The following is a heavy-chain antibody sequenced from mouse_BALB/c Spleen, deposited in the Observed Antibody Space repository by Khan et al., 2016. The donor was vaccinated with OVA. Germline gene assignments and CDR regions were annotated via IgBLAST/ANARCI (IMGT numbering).Heavy chain of an antibody. CDR3: RRSVYYAYAYAMDY. CDR1: DYSITSDYA. V-gene: IGHV3-2*02. CDR2: ISYSGST. J-gene: IGHJ4*01. Sequence: EVQLQESGPGLVKPSQSLSLTCTVTDYSITSDYAWNWIRQFPGNKLEWMGYISYSGSTSYHPSLKSRISFTRDTSKNQFFLQLNSVTPEDTATYCCRRSVYYAYAYAMDYWGQGTSVTVSS. D-gene: IGHD2-2*01.